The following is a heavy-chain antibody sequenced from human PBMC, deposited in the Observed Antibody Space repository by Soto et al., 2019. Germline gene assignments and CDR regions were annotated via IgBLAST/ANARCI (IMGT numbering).Heavy chain of an antibody. CDR3: ARDHYCISTSCYVGTDY. CDR1: GYSFTSYW. CDR2: IYPGDSDI. Sequence: GASLKISCKGSGYSFTSYWIAWVRQVPGKGLELMGVIYPGDSDIRYSPSFQGQVTISADKSISTAYLQMNSLRAEDTAVYYCARDHYCISTSCYVGTDYWGQGTLVTVSS. V-gene: IGHV5-51*01. D-gene: IGHD2-2*01. J-gene: IGHJ4*02.